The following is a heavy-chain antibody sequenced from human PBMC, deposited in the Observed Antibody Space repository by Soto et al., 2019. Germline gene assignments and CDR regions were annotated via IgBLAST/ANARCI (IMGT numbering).Heavy chain of an antibody. V-gene: IGHV1-69*01. CDR2: IIPIFGTA. Sequence: QVQLVQSGAEVKKPGSSVKVSCKASGGTFSSYAISWVRQAPGQGLEWMGGIIPIFGTANYAQKFQGRVTITADESTSTAYMELSSLRSEDTAVHYCARGAIYDSSGYPFGWFDPWGQGTLVTVSS. CDR3: ARGAIYDSSGYPFGWFDP. D-gene: IGHD3-22*01. CDR1: GGTFSSYA. J-gene: IGHJ5*02.